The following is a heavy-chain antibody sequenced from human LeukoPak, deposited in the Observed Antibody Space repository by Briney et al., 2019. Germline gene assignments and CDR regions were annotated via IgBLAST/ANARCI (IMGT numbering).Heavy chain of an antibody. V-gene: IGHV3-21*01. J-gene: IGHJ3*02. CDR2: IRSSSSYI. Sequence: GGSLRLSCAASGLSFSSYSINWVRQAPGKGLEWVSSIRSSSSYIYYADPVKGRFTISRDNAENSVYLQVNSLRAEDTAVYYCARDRGYSAALDIWGQGTMVTVSS. D-gene: IGHD5-12*01. CDR3: ARDRGYSAALDI. CDR1: GLSFSSYS.